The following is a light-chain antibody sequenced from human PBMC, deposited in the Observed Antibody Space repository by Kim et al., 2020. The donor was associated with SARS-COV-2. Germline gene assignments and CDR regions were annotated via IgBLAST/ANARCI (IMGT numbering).Light chain of an antibody. CDR2: AAS. V-gene: IGKV1-8*01. J-gene: IGKJ5*01. CDR1: QGISSY. Sequence: AIRMTQSPSSFSASTGDRVTITCRASQGISSYLAWYQQKPGKAPKLLIYAASTLQSGVPSRFSGSGSGTDFTLTISCLQSEDFATYYCQQYYSNPPITFGQGTRLEIK. CDR3: QQYYSNPPIT.